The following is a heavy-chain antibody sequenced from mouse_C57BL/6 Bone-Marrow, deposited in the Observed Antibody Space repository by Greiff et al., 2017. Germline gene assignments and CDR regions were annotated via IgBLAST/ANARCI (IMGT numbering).Heavy chain of an antibody. J-gene: IGHJ4*01. D-gene: IGHD2-5*01. CDR3: ALAYYSNSTGAMDY. Sequence: VKVVESGPGLVAPSQCLSITCTVSGFSLTSYGVDWVRQPPGKGLEWLGVIWGGGSTNYNSALMSRLSISKDNSKSQVFLKMNSLQTDDTAMYYCALAYYSNSTGAMDYWGQGTSVTVSS. V-gene: IGHV2-9*01. CDR2: IWGGGST. CDR1: GFSLTSYG.